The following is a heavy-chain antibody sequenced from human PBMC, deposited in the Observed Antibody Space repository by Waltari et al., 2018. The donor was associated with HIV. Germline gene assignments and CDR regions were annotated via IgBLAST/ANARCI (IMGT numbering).Heavy chain of an antibody. J-gene: IGHJ3*02. CDR2: IHSGGST. D-gene: IGHD1-1*01. CDR1: GASVSSGGSQ. Sequence: QVQLQESGPGLVKPSQTLSLTCSFSGASVSSGGSQWTSIRQHPGKGLELLGYIHSGGSTYYNPALKSLIVISMDTPTNQVSLRLRAVTAADTAVYYCARGMRWGTTLSGGAFDIWGQGTMVAVSS. V-gene: IGHV4-31*01. CDR3: ARGMRWGTTLSGGAFDI.